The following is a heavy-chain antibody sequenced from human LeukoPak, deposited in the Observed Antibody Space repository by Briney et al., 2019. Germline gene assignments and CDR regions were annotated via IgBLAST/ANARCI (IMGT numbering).Heavy chain of an antibody. CDR2: VFYEGNT. CDR1: GVTVTGYF. Sequence: SETLSLTCTGSGVTVTGYFWSWIRQPPGKGLEWLGYVFYEGNTRYNPSLESRVTTSVDTTKKHFSLRLTSVTAADTAIYYCARHVTITYAYFDYWSQGTLVTVSS. V-gene: IGHV4-59*08. D-gene: IGHD2-2*01. CDR3: ARHVTITYAYFDY. J-gene: IGHJ4*02.